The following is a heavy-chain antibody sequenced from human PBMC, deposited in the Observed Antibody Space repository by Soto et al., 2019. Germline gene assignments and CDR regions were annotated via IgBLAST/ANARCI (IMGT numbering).Heavy chain of an antibody. J-gene: IGHJ3*02. CDR1: GFTFSSYS. CDR2: ISSSSGYI. CDR3: ARIESGYYGFDN. D-gene: IGHD3-3*01. Sequence: EVQLVESGGGLVKPGGSLRLSCAASGFTFSSYSMNWVRQAPGKGLEWVSSISSSSGYIYYADSVKGRFTISKDNDKNSMYLQMNSLRAEDTAVYYCARIESGYYGFDNWGQGTMVTVSS. V-gene: IGHV3-21*01.